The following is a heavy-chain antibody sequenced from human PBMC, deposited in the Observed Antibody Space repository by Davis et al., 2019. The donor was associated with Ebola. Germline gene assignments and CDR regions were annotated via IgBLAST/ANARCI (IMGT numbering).Heavy chain of an antibody. V-gene: IGHV3-48*02. D-gene: IGHD5-12*01. CDR1: GFTFSSYS. CDR2: ISSSSSTI. CDR3: ARWTATDRAFDI. J-gene: IGHJ3*02. Sequence: GESLKTPCAASGFTFSSYSMNWVRQAPGKGLEWVSYISSSSSTIYYADSLKGRFTISRDNAKNSLYLQMNSLRDEDTAVYYCARWTATDRAFDIWGQGTMVTVSS.